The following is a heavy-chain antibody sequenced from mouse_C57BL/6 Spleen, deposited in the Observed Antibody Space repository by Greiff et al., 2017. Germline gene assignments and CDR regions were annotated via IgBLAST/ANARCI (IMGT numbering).Heavy chain of an antibody. D-gene: IGHD3-2*02. V-gene: IGHV1-80*01. Sequence: VQLKESGAELVKPGASVKISCKASGYAFSSYWMNWVKQRPGRGLEWIGQIYPGDGDTNYNGKFKGKATLTADKSSSTAYMQLSSLTSEDSAVYFCARRGDSSGYVAYWGQGTLVTVSA. CDR3: ARRGDSSGYVAY. CDR2: IYPGDGDT. J-gene: IGHJ3*01. CDR1: GYAFSSYW.